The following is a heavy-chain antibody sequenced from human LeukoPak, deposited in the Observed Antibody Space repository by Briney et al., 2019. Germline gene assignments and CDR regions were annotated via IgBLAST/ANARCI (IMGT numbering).Heavy chain of an antibody. D-gene: IGHD4-17*01. V-gene: IGHV4-34*01. CDR3: ARGDYGDYAFFM. CDR1: GGSLTGYY. CDR2: INHRGDT. Sequence: SETLSLTCAVFGGSLTGYYWSWIRQPPGKGLEWIGEINHRGDTNYNPSLKSRVTISVDTSNNQFSLKMTSVTAADTAVCYCARGDYGDYAFFMWGQGTRVTVSS. J-gene: IGHJ3*02.